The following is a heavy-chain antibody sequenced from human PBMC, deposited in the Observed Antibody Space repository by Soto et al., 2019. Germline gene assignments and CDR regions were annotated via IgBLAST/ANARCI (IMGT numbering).Heavy chain of an antibody. D-gene: IGHD3-22*01. CDR1: GGSISSYY. V-gene: IGHV4-59*01. Sequence: QVQLQESGPGLVKPSETLSLTCTVPGGSISSYYWSWIRQPPGKGLEWIGYIYYSGSTNYNPSLKSRVTISVDTSKNQFSLKLSSVTAADTAVYYCARALGSSGYYHWFDPWGQGTLVTVSS. CDR3: ARALGSSGYYHWFDP. J-gene: IGHJ5*02. CDR2: IYYSGST.